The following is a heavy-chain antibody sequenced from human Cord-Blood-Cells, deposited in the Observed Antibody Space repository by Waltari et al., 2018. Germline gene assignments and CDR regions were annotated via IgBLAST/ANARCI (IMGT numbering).Heavy chain of an antibody. V-gene: IGHV3-7*01. D-gene: IGHD1-26*01. Sequence: EVQLVESGGGLVQPGGSLRLSCAASGFTFSSYWMSWVRQAPGKGLEWVANIKQDGSEKYYVDSVKGRCTISRDNAKNSLYRQMNSLRAEDTAVYYCARDCPADLWELLDYWGQGTLVTVSS. CDR2: IKQDGSEK. J-gene: IGHJ4*02. CDR1: GFTFSSYW. CDR3: ARDCPADLWELLDY.